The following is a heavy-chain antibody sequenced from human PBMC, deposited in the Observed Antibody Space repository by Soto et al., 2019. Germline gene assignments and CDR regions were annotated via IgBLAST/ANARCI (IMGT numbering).Heavy chain of an antibody. D-gene: IGHD3-9*01. V-gene: IGHV3-30-3*01. J-gene: IGHJ5*02. CDR3: ARDGFLTGYYKRPYNWFDP. Sequence: GGSLRLSCAASGFTFSSYAMHWVRQAAGKGLEWVAVISYDGSNKYYADSVKGRFTISRDNSKNTLYLQMNSLRAEDTAVYYCARDGFLTGYYKRPYNWFDPWGQGTLVTVSS. CDR2: ISYDGSNK. CDR1: GFTFSSYA.